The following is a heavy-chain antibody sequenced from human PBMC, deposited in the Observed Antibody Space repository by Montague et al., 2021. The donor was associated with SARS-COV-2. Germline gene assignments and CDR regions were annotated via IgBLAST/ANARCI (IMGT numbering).Heavy chain of an antibody. CDR2: IYYSGST. CDR1: GGSISSSGYY. CDR3: ARQEAGIVGATAFDY. V-gene: IGHV4-39*01. J-gene: IGHJ4*02. D-gene: IGHD1-26*01. Sequence: SETLSLTCTVSGGSISSSGYYWGWIRQHPGKGLEWIGCIYYSGSTYYNPSLKSRVTISVDTSKNQFSLKLSSVTAADTAVYYCARQEAGIVGATAFDYWGQGTLVTVSS.